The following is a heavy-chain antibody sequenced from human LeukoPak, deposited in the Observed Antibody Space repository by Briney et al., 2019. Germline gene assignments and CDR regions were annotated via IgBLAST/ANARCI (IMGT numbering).Heavy chain of an antibody. J-gene: IGHJ4*02. CDR3: AREYSSGCVFDY. V-gene: IGHV4-4*07. D-gene: IGHD6-19*01. Sequence: SETLSLTCTVSGGSISSYYWSWIRQPAGKGLEWIGRIYTSGSTNYNPPLKSRVTMSVDTSKNQFSLKLSSVTAADTAVYYCAREYSSGCVFDYWGQGTLVTVSS. CDR1: GGSISSYY. CDR2: IYTSGST.